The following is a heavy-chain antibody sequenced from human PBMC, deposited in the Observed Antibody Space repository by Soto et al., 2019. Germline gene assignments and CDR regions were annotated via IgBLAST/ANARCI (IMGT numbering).Heavy chain of an antibody. V-gene: IGHV6-1*01. Sequence: SQTLSLTCAISGDSVSSNSAAWNWIRQSPSRGLEWLGRTYYRSKWYNDYAVSVKSRITINPDTSKNQFSLQLNSVTPEDTAVYYCARGVYDFWSGYYRPSSYFSPVDYYYFMDVWGKGTTVTVSS. CDR2: TYYRSKWYN. D-gene: IGHD3-3*01. J-gene: IGHJ6*03. CDR3: ARGVYDFWSGYYRPSSYFSPVDYYYFMDV. CDR1: GDSVSSNSAA.